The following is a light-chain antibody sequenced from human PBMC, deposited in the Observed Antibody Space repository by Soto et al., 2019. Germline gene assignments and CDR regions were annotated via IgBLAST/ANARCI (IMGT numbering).Light chain of an antibody. J-gene: IGKJ4*01. CDR3: QQYGSSPG. V-gene: IGKV3-20*01. CDR2: GAS. Sequence: EIVLTQSPGTLSLSPGETATLSCRASQSVSSSYLAWYQQKPGQTPRLLIYGASSRATGIPDRFDGSGSGTDFTLTISRLEPEDFAVYFCQQYGSSPGFGGGTKVEIK. CDR1: QSVSSSY.